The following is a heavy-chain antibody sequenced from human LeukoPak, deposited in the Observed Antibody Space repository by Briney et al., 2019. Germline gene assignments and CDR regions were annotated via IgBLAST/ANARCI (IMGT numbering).Heavy chain of an antibody. D-gene: IGHD3-9*01. CDR3: ATEDILIGWRPLDY. J-gene: IGHJ4*02. Sequence: ATVKISCKASGYTFTDYYMHWVQQAPGKGLEWMGRVDPEDGETIYAEKFQGRVTITADTSTDTAYMELSSLRSEDTAVYYCATEDILIGWRPLDYWGQGTLVTVSS. CDR2: VDPEDGET. CDR1: GYTFTDYY. V-gene: IGHV1-69-2*01.